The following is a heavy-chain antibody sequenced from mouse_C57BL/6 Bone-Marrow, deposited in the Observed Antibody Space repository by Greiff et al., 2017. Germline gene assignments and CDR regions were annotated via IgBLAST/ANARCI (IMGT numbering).Heavy chain of an antibody. V-gene: IGHV5-6*02. CDR1: GFTFSSYG. CDR2: ISSGGSYT. CDR3: ASRIYYDYAMDY. D-gene: IGHD2-4*01. J-gene: IGHJ4*01. Sequence: EVKLVESGGDLVKPGGSLKLSCAASGFTFSSYGMSWVRQTPDKRLEWVATISSGGSYTYYPDSVTGRFTISRDNAKNTLYLQMSSLKSEDTAMYYCASRIYYDYAMDYWGQGTSVTVSS.